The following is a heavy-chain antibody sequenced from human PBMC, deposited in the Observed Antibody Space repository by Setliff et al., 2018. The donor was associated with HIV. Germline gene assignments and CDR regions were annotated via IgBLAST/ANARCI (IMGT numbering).Heavy chain of an antibody. V-gene: IGHV4-59*01. CDR2: IDYSGST. Sequence: PSETLSLTCTVSGDSMSSYYWSWIRQPPGKGLEWIGYIDYSGSTNYNRSLKSRVTISIDTSKNQFSLKLYSVTAADTAVYYCATNRVGNYPLDYWGRGTLVTVSS. J-gene: IGHJ4*02. D-gene: IGHD1-7*01. CDR3: ATNRVGNYPLDY. CDR1: GDSMSSYY.